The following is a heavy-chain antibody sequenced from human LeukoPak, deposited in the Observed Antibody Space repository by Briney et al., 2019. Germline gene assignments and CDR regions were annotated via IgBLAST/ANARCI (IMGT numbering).Heavy chain of an antibody. D-gene: IGHD1-26*01. CDR3: ARIGSHHAFDI. V-gene: IGHV3-30*03. J-gene: IGHJ3*02. CDR2: ISYDGSNK. Sequence: GGSLRLSCAASGFTFSSYGMHWVRQAPGKGLEWVAVISYDGSNKYYADSVKGRFTISRDNAKNTLYLQMNSLRAEDTAVYYCARIGSHHAFDIWGQGTMVTVSS. CDR1: GFTFSSYG.